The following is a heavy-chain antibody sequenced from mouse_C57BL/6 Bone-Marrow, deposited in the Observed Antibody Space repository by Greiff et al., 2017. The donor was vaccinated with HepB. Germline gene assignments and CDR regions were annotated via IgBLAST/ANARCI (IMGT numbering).Heavy chain of an antibody. Sequence: VQLQQSGPELVKPGASVKIPCKASGYTFTDYNMDWVKQSHGKSLEWIGDINPNNGGTIYNQKFKGKATLTVDKSSSTAYMELRSLTSEDTAVYYCARGAAARVYYFDYWGQGTTLTVSS. D-gene: IGHD6-1*01. V-gene: IGHV1-18*01. CDR2: INPNNGGT. CDR1: GYTFTDYN. CDR3: ARGAAARVYYFDY. J-gene: IGHJ2*01.